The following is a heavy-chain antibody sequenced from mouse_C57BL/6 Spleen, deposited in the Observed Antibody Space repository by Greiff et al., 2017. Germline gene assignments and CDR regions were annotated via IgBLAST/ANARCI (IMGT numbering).Heavy chain of an antibody. CDR3: ARGDDYCGRSLDY. CDR1: GYAFSSYW. Sequence: VQLQQSGAELVKPGASVKISCKASGYAFSSYWMNWVKQRPGKGLEWIGQIYPGDGDTNYNGKFKGKATLTADKSSSTAYMQLSSLTSEDSAVYCCARGDDYCGRSLDYWGQGTTLTVSS. V-gene: IGHV1-80*01. D-gene: IGHD1-1*01. J-gene: IGHJ2*01. CDR2: IYPGDGDT.